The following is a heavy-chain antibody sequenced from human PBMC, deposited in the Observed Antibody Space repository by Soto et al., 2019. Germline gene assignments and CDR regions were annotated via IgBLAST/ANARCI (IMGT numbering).Heavy chain of an antibody. CDR2: VSHSGST. Sequence: TLSLTCTVSGVSISSAAYYWNWIRQHPGKGLEWIGYVSHSGSTYYNPSLKSRVIISVDTSKNQFSLSLTSVTAADTAVYYCAREYTYGSNFFDCWGQGALVT. CDR3: AREYTYGSNFFDC. CDR1: GVSISSAAYY. V-gene: IGHV4-31*03. J-gene: IGHJ4*02. D-gene: IGHD5-18*01.